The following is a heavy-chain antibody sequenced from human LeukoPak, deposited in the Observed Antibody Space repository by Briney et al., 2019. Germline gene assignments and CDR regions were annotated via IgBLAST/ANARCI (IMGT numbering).Heavy chain of an antibody. Sequence: GGSLRLSCAASGFTFSSYGMHWVRQAPGKGLEWVAVISYDGSNKYYADSVKGRFTISRDNSKNTLYLQMNSLRAEDTAVYYCARDIIAARLGLDYWGQGTLVTVSS. D-gene: IGHD6-6*01. J-gene: IGHJ4*02. CDR3: ARDIIAARLGLDY. V-gene: IGHV3-30*03. CDR2: ISYDGSNK. CDR1: GFTFSSYG.